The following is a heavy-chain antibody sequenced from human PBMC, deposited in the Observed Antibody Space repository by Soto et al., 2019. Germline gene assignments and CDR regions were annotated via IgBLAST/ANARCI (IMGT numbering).Heavy chain of an antibody. CDR2: DKDGGHT. V-gene: IGHV4-34*01. J-gene: IGHJ4*02. CDR3: ARGQEGVVATH. Sequence: QVQLQQWGAGLLKPSETLSLNCAVTGGSLSGYYWSWIRQPPGKGLGWIGEDKDGGHTNYSPSLSGRVTISSDTSNNQFSLRLNSVTAADTGVYYCARGQEGVVATHWDQGSLVTVSS. D-gene: IGHD5-12*01. CDR1: GGSLSGYY.